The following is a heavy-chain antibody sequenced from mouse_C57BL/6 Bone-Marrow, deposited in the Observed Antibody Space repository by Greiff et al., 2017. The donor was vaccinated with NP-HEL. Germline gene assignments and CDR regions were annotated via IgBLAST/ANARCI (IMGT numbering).Heavy chain of an antibody. Sequence: EVMLVESGGGLVQPGGSLSLSCAASGFTFTDYYMSWVRQPPGKALEWLGFISNKANGYTTEYSASVKGRFTISTSNSHSILYLQMNALRAEDSATYYCERYSPRGNAMDYWGKGTSVTVSS. CDR2: ISNKANGYTT. V-gene: IGHV7-3*01. CDR3: ERYSPRGNAMDY. CDR1: GFTFTDYY. J-gene: IGHJ4*01.